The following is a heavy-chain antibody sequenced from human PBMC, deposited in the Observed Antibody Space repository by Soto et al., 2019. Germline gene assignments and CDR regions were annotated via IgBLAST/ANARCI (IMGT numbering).Heavy chain of an antibody. D-gene: IGHD3-10*01. V-gene: IGHV4-59*01. CDR2: IYYSVST. J-gene: IGHJ4*02. Sequence: KPSETLSLTCTVSGGSISSYYWSCIRQPPGKGLEWIGYIYYSVSTNYNPSLTSRVTISVDTSKNQFSLKLSSVTAADTAVYYCARDRAVSYFDYWGQGTLVTVSS. CDR3: ARDRAVSYFDY. CDR1: GGSISSYY.